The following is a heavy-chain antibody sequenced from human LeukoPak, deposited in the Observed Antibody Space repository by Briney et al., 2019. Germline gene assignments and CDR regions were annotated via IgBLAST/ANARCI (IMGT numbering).Heavy chain of an antibody. J-gene: IGHJ4*02. CDR1: GYTFSDYY. D-gene: IGHD1-14*01. V-gene: IGHV1-2*02. Sequence: ASVKVSCETSGYTFSDYYIHWVRQAPGQRLEWMGWINPNSGGTNYVDKFQGRVTMTSDTSIRTVYMELSSLTSDDTAVYYCARERRGNWNQDFDHWGQGTLVPVSS. CDR3: ARERRGNWNQDFDH. CDR2: INPNSGGT.